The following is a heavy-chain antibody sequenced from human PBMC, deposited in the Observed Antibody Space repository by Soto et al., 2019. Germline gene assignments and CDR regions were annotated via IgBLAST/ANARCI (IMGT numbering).Heavy chain of an antibody. J-gene: IGHJ4*02. CDR2: IYYSGST. CDR3: ASRGYSYGSYYFDY. D-gene: IGHD5-18*01. CDR1: GGSISGSSYY. Sequence: SETLSLTCTVSGGSISGSSYYWGWIRQPPGKGLEWIGSIYYSGSTYYNPSLKSRVTISVDTSKNQFSLKLSSVTAADTAVYYCASRGYSYGSYYFDYWGQGTLVTVSS. V-gene: IGHV4-39*01.